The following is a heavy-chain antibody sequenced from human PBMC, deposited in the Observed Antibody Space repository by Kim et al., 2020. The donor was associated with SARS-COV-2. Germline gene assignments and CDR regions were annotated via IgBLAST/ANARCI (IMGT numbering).Heavy chain of an antibody. D-gene: IGHD1-26*01. CDR1: GFTFSSYS. J-gene: IGHJ5*02. CDR2: ISSSSSYI. Sequence: GGSLRLSCAASGFTFSSYSMNWVRQAPGKGLEWVSSISSSSSYIYYADSVKGRFTISRDNAKNSLYLQMNSLRAEDTAVYYCARGGWELLPVWFDPWGQGTLVTVSS. CDR3: ARGGWELLPVWFDP. V-gene: IGHV3-21*01.